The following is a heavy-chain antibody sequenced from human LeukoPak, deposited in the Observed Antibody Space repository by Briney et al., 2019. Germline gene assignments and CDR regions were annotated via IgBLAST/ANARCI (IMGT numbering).Heavy chain of an antibody. CDR3: ARARGAMVSLYYYYYMDV. V-gene: IGHV4-59*01. CDR1: GGSISSYY. Sequence: NASETLSLTCTVSGGSISSYYWSWIRQPPGKGLEWIGYIYYSGSTNYNPSLKSRVTISVDTSKNQFSLKLSSVTAADTAVYYCARARGAMVSLYYYYYMDVWGKGTTVTVSS. J-gene: IGHJ6*03. D-gene: IGHD5-18*01. CDR2: IYYSGST.